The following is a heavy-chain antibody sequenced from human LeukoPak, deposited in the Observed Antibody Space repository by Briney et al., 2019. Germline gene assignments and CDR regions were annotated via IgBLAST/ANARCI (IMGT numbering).Heavy chain of an antibody. CDR1: GGSISSGGYY. V-gene: IGHV4-31*03. Sequence: PSETLSLTCTVSGGSISSGGYYWSWIRQHPGKGLEWIGYIYYSGSTYYNPSLKSRVTISVDTSKNQFSLKLSSVTAADTAVYYCARGGHSSGWRYFDLWGRGTLVTVSS. J-gene: IGHJ2*01. D-gene: IGHD6-19*01. CDR2: IYYSGST. CDR3: ARGGHSSGWRYFDL.